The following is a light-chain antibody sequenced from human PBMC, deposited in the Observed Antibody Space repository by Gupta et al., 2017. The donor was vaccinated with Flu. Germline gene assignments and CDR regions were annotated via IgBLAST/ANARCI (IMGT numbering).Light chain of an antibody. J-gene: IGLJ2*01. CDR1: SSDIGGYNY. CDR2: EVS. V-gene: IGLV2-14*01. Sequence: QSALTQPASVSGSSGQSITISCTGTSSDIGGYNYVSWYQQHPGKAPKLLIYEVSNRPSGVSTRFSGSKSGNTASLTISGLQAEDEADYYCSSYTSTITPVVFGGGTRLTVL. CDR3: SSYTSTITPVV.